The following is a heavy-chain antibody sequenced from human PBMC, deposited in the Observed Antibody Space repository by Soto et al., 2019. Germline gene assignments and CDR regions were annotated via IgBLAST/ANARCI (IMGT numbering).Heavy chain of an antibody. J-gene: IGHJ6*02. CDR2: IVVGSGNT. CDR3: AAAPDYDILTGYYIGYYYYGMDV. Sequence: ASVKVSCKASGFTFTSSAVQWVRQARGQRLEWIGWIVVGSGNTNYAQKFQERVTITRDMSTSTAYMELSSLRSEDTAVYYCAAAPDYDILTGYYIGYYYYGMDVWGQGTTVTVSS. D-gene: IGHD3-9*01. V-gene: IGHV1-58*01. CDR1: GFTFTSSA.